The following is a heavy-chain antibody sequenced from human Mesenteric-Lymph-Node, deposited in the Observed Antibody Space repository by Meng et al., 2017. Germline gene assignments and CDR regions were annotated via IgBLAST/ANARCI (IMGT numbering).Heavy chain of an antibody. D-gene: IGHD3-16*01. CDR3: ARVTRGILERLDY. Sequence: SVKVSCKASGYTFTSYDINWVRQAPGQGLEWMGRIIPILGIANYAQKFQGRVTITADKSTSTAYMELSSLRSEDTAVFYCARVTRGILERLDYWGQGTLVTVSS. V-gene: IGHV1-69*04. CDR2: IIPILGIA. J-gene: IGHJ4*02. CDR1: GYTFTSYD.